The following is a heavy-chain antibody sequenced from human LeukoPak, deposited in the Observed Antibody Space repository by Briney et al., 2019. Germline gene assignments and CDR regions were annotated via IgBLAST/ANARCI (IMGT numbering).Heavy chain of an antibody. CDR1: GFTFSSSA. CDR2: ITSGGNT. J-gene: IGHJ4*02. V-gene: IGHV3-23*01. Sequence: PGGSLRLSCAASGFTFSSSAISWVRQAPGKGLEWVSGITSGGNTYYADSVKGRFTISRDNSKNTLYLQMNSLRAEDTAVYYCAKDVAGTLYYFDYWGQGTLVTVSS. D-gene: IGHD6-19*01. CDR3: AKDVAGTLYYFDY.